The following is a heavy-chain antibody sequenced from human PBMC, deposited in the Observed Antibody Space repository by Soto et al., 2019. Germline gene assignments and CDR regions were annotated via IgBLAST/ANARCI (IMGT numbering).Heavy chain of an antibody. V-gene: IGHV3-23*01. Sequence: EVQLLESGGGLVQPGGSLRLSCAASGFTFSSYAMSWVRQAPGKGLEWVSAISGSGGSTYYADSVKGRFTISRYNSKNTLYLQINSLRAEDTAVYYCAKDGDIVVVPAAVGCFDIWGQGKMVTVSS. CDR1: GFTFSSYA. CDR2: ISGSGGST. D-gene: IGHD2-2*01. J-gene: IGHJ3*02. CDR3: AKDGDIVVVPAAVGCFDI.